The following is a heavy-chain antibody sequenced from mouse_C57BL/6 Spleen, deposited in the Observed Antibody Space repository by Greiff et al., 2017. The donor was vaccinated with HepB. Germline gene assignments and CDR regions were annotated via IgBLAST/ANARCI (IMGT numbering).Heavy chain of an antibody. V-gene: IGHV1-52*01. CDR1: GYTFTSYW. CDR2: IDPSDSET. CDR3: ARDGGLPDY. J-gene: IGHJ2*01. D-gene: IGHD5-5*01. Sequence: QVHVKQPGAELVRPGSSVKLSCKASGYTFTSYWMHWVKQRPIQGLEWIGNIDPSDSETHYNQKFKDKATLTVDKSSSTAYMQLSSLTSEDSAVYYCARDGGLPDYWGQGTTLTVSS.